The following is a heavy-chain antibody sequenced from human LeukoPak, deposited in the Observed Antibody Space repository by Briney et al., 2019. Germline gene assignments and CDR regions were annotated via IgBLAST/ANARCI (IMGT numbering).Heavy chain of an antibody. CDR1: GGSISSYY. CDR3: ARFGILRYFDH. D-gene: IGHD3-16*01. Sequence: SETLSLTCTVSGGSISSYYWSWIRQPPGKGLEWIGYIYYSGSTNYNPSLKSRVTISVDTSKNQFSLKLSSVTAADTAVYYCARFGILRYFDHWGQGTLVTVSS. J-gene: IGHJ4*02. V-gene: IGHV4-59*01. CDR2: IYYSGST.